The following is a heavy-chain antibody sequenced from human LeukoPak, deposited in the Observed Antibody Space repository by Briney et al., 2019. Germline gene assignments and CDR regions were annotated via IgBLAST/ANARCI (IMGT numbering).Heavy chain of an antibody. Sequence: SQTLSLTCIVTVGSISSGSYYWIWIRQPAGKGLEWIGRIYTSGSTNYNPSLKSRVTISVDTSKNQFSLKLSSVTAADTAVYYCARVTYYDSSGYPRGAFDIWGQGTMVTVSS. CDR2: IYTSGST. V-gene: IGHV4-61*02. CDR3: ARVTYYDSSGYPRGAFDI. J-gene: IGHJ3*02. CDR1: VGSISSGSYY. D-gene: IGHD3-22*01.